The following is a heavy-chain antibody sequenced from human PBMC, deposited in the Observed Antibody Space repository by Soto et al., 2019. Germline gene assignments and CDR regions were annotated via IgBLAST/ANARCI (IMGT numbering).Heavy chain of an antibody. V-gene: IGHV1-69*18. D-gene: IGHD4-4*01. CDR1: GGTFSSYA. CDR3: ARVVMTTVPASYYYGMDV. Sequence: QVQLVQSGAEVKKPGSSVTVSYKASGGTFSSYAISWLRQAPGQGLEWMGRIIPFIGTANYAQKFQGRVTITADESTSTAYMELTSLRSEDTAVYYCARVVMTTVPASYYYGMDVWGQVTTGTVAS. CDR2: IIPFIGTA. J-gene: IGHJ6*02.